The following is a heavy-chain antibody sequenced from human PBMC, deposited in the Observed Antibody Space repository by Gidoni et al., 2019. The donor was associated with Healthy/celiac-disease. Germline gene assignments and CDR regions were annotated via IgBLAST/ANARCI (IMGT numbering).Heavy chain of an antibody. D-gene: IGHD6-13*01. J-gene: IGHJ3*02. CDR1: GGSISSYY. CDR2: IYTSGST. V-gene: IGHV4-4*07. Sequence: QVQLQESGPGLVKPSETLSLTCTVSGGSISSYYWSWIRQPAGKGLEWIGRIYTSGSTNYNPSLKSRVTMSVDTSKNQFSLKLSSVTAADTAVYYCARDPTDWRYSSSWYEGAFDIWGQGTMVTVSS. CDR3: ARDPTDWRYSSSWYEGAFDI.